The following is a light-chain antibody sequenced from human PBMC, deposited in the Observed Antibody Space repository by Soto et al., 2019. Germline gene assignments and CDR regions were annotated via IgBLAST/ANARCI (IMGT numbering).Light chain of an antibody. V-gene: IGKV3-20*01. CDR3: QQYGSSPPLS. CDR1: QSFSNNY. Sequence: EPLLTQSPGTQSLSPGERATLSCRASQSFSNNYLAWYQQKPGQAPRLLIYGASSRATGIPDRFSGSGSGTDFTLTISRLEPEDLAVYYCQQYGSSPPLSFGGGTKVDIK. J-gene: IGKJ4*01. CDR2: GAS.